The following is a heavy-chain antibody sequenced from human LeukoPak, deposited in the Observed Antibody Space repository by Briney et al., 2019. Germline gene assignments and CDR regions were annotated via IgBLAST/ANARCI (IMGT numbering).Heavy chain of an antibody. CDR2: MNPNSGNT. D-gene: IGHD5-12*01. CDR1: GYTFTSYD. J-gene: IGHJ6*03. V-gene: IGHV1-8*02. Sequence: ASVKVSCKASGYTFTSYDINWVRQATGQGLEWMGWMNPNSGNTGYAQKFQGRVTMTRNTSISTAYMELSSLRSEDTAVYYCARDAHQWKYSGYDGYYYYYYMDVWGKGTTVTISS. CDR3: ARDAHQWKYSGYDGYYYYYYMDV.